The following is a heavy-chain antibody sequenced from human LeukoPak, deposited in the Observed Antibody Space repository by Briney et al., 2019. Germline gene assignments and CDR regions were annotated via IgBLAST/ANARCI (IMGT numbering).Heavy chain of an antibody. J-gene: IGHJ5*02. CDR2: INPNSGGT. V-gene: IGHV1-2*02. CDR1: GYTFTGYY. D-gene: IGHD3-10*01. CDR3: ARTRVRPMVRGVINWFDP. Sequence: ASVKVSCKASGYTFTGYYMHWVRQAPGQGLEWMGWINPNSGGTNYAQKFQGRVTMTRDTSISTACMELSRLRSDDTAVYYCARTRVRPMVRGVINWFDPWDQGTLVTVSS.